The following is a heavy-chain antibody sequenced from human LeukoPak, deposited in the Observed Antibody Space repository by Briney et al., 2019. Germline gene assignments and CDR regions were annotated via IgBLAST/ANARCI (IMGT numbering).Heavy chain of an antibody. CDR2: TYYRSKRYN. V-gene: IGHV6-1*01. CDR3: ARVGAGYSSSWFYNWFDP. D-gene: IGHD6-13*01. CDR1: GDSVSSNSAA. J-gene: IGHJ5*02. Sequence: SQTLSLTCAISGDSVSSNSAAWNWIRQSPSRGLEWLGRTYYRSKRYNDYAVSVKSRITINPDTSKNQFSLQLNSVTPEDTAVYYCARVGAGYSSSWFYNWFDPWGQGTLVTVSS.